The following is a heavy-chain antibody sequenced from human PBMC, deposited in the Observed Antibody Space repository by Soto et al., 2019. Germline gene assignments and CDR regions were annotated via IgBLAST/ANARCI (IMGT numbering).Heavy chain of an antibody. V-gene: IGHV1-2*02. Sequence: QVQLVQSGAEVKKPGASVKVSCKASGYTFTGYYMHWVRQAPGQGLEWMGWINPNSGGTNYAQKFQGRVTMTRDTSISTAYMELSRLRSDDTAVYYCARDRTWIQLWSRGYFDYWGQGTLVTVSS. CDR3: ARDRTWIQLWSRGYFDY. D-gene: IGHD5-18*01. J-gene: IGHJ4*02. CDR2: INPNSGGT. CDR1: GYTFTGYY.